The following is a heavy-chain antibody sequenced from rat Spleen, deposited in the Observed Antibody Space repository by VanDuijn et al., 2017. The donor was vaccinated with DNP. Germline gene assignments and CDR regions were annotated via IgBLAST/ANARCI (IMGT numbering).Heavy chain of an antibody. D-gene: IGHD1-4*01. V-gene: IGHV5-31*01. Sequence: EVQLVESGGDLVQPGRSLKLSCVASGFTFNKYWMTWIRQVPGKGLEWVAAITSSGGSTYYPDSVKGRFTISRDDAKNTLSLQMNSLRSEDTATYYCATSPGPNWFAYWGQGTLVSVSS. CDR2: ITSSGGST. CDR1: GFTFNKYW. J-gene: IGHJ3*01. CDR3: ATSPGPNWFAY.